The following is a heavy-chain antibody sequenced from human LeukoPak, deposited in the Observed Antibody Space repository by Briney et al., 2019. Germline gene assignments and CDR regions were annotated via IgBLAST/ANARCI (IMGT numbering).Heavy chain of an antibody. CDR3: AKRGGLVGATFH. J-gene: IGHJ4*02. Sequence: RPGGSLRLSCAASGFTFSSYAMSWVRQAPGKGLEWISGISGSGGSTYYADSVKGRFTISRDNSKNTLYLQMNSLRAEDTAVYYCAKRGGLVGATFHWGQGTLVTVSS. CDR1: GFTFSSYA. CDR2: ISGSGGST. D-gene: IGHD1-26*01. V-gene: IGHV3-23*01.